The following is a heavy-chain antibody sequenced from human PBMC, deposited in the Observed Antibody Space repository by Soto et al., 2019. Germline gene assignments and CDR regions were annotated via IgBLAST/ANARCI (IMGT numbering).Heavy chain of an antibody. D-gene: IGHD3-10*01. CDR3: ARDPHYYGSGITFDP. J-gene: IGHJ5*02. Sequence: GASVKVSCKASGGTFSSYTISWVRQAPGQGLEWMGRIIPILGIANYAQKFQGRVTITADKSTSTAYMELSSLRSEDTAVYYCARDPHYYGSGITFDPWGQGTLVTVSS. CDR2: IIPILGIA. V-gene: IGHV1-69*04. CDR1: GGTFSSYT.